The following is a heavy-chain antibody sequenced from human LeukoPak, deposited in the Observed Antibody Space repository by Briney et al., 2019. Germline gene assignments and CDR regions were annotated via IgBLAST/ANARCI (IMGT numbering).Heavy chain of an antibody. CDR3: ATNRDYCGGDCYYDY. D-gene: IGHD2-21*02. CDR2: FDPEDGET. J-gene: IGHJ4*02. Sequence: GASVKVSCKVSGYTLTELSLHWVRQAPGKGLEGRGGFDPEDGETIYAQKFQGRVTMTEDTSTDTAYMELSSLRSEDTAVYYCATNRDYCGGDCYYDYWGQGTLVTVSS. V-gene: IGHV1-24*01. CDR1: GYTLTELS.